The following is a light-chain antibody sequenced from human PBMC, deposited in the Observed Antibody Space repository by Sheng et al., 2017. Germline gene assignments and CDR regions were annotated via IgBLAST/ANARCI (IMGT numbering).Light chain of an antibody. V-gene: IGKV1-5*03. Sequence: DIQMTQSPSTLSASVGDRVTITCRASESMSYWLAWYQQKPGKAPKLLIYKASALESGVPSRFSGSGSRTEFTLTISSLQPDDFATYYCQQYYSSSLFGQGTKVEIK. J-gene: IGKJ1*01. CDR3: QQYYSSSL. CDR1: ESMSYW. CDR2: KAS.